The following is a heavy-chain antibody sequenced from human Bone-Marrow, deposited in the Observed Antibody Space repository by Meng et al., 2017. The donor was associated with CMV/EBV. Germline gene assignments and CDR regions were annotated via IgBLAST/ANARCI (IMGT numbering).Heavy chain of an antibody. D-gene: IGHD6-6*01. Sequence: SETLSLTCAVSGGSISSYCWSWIRQPPGKGLEWIGYICNSGSTNYNPPLKSRVTILVDASKNQFSLKLSSVTAADTAVYYCARTRYSGSSFYFDYWGQGARVTVSS. CDR3: ARTRYSGSSFYFDY. CDR2: ICNSGST. CDR1: GGSISSYC. V-gene: IGHV4-59*01. J-gene: IGHJ4*02.